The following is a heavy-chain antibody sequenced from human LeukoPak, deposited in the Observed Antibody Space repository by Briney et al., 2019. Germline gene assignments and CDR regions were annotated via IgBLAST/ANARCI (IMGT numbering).Heavy chain of an antibody. D-gene: IGHD3-10*01. CDR1: GYSISSGYY. Sequence: KPSETLSLTCAVSGYSISSGYYWGWIRQPPGKGLEWIGSIYHSGSTYYNPFLKSRVTISVDTSKNQFSLKLSSVTAADTAVYYCARDGASSLWFGELLTRFDPWGQGTLVTVSS. V-gene: IGHV4-38-2*02. J-gene: IGHJ5*02. CDR2: IYHSGST. CDR3: ARDGASSLWFGELLTRFDP.